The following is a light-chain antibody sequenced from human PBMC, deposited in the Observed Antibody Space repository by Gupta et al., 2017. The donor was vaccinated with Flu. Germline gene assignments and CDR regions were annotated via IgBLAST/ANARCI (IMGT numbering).Light chain of an antibody. J-gene: IGKJ3*01. Sequence: DIQMTQSPSSLSASVGDRITITCRASQGITNYLAWYQQKPGKVPKLLIYVASTLQSGVPSRFSGSGSGTDFTLTISSLQPEDVATYYCQKYNSVPFTFGHGTKVDIK. V-gene: IGKV1-27*01. CDR1: QGITNY. CDR3: QKYNSVPFT. CDR2: VAS.